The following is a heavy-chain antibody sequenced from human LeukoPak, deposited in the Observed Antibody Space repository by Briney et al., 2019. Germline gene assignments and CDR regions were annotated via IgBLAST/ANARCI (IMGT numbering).Heavy chain of an antibody. Sequence: SETLSLTCAVYGGSFSGYYWSWIRQPPGKGLEWIGEINHSGSTNYNPSLKSRVTISVDTSKNQFSLKLSSVTAADTAVYYCARVNAGSSWYYFGMDVWGQGTTVTVSS. CDR1: GGSFSGYY. V-gene: IGHV4-34*01. CDR3: ARVNAGSSWYYFGMDV. CDR2: INHSGST. D-gene: IGHD6-13*01. J-gene: IGHJ6*02.